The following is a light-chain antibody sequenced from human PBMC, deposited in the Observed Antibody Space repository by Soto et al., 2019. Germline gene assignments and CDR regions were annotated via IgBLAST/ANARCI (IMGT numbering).Light chain of an antibody. V-gene: IGKV3-20*01. Sequence: IVLTQSPGTPSLSPGERATLSYRASQSFSSSYLDWYQQKPGQAPRLLIYGASSRATGIPDRFSGSGSGTDFTLTISRLEAEDVAVYYCQQYCSSPPTFGQGTKVEIK. CDR2: GAS. J-gene: IGKJ1*01. CDR1: QSFSSSY. CDR3: QQYCSSPPT.